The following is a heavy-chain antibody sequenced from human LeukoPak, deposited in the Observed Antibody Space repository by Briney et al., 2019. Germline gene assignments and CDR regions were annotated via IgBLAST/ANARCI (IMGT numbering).Heavy chain of an antibody. CDR2: INWVGDTS. Sequence: GGSLRLSCAASGFTFDDYAMHWVRQAPGKGLQWISSINWVGDTSSYADSVKSRFTVSRDNTKGSLYLQMHSLRSEDTALYYCAKDRQYGDYGGGDFFDSWGQGTLVTVSS. CDR1: GFTFDDYA. J-gene: IGHJ4*02. CDR3: AKDRQYGDYGGGDFFDS. V-gene: IGHV3-43D*03. D-gene: IGHD4-17*01.